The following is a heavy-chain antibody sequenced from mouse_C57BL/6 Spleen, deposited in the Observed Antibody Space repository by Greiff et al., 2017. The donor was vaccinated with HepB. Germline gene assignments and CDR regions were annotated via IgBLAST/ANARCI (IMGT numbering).Heavy chain of an antibody. J-gene: IGHJ3*01. CDR3: AREGDTVRAWFAY. V-gene: IGHV1-64*01. CDR1: GYTFTSYW. CDR2: IHPNSGST. D-gene: IGHD1-1*01. Sequence: QVQLQQPGAELVKPGASVKLSCKASGYTFTSYWMHWVKQRPGQGLEWIGMIHPNSGSTNYNEKFKSKATLTVDKSSSTAYMQLSSLTSEDSAVYYCAREGDTVRAWFAYWGQGTLVTVSA.